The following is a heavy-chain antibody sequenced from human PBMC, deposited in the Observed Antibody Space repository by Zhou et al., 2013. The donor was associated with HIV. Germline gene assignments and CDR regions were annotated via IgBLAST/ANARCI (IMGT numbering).Heavy chain of an antibody. V-gene: IGHV1-69*04. D-gene: IGHD2-21*01. J-gene: IGHJ6*03. CDR3: ARDRKAYCGGDCYSPYYYYYYMDV. CDR2: IIPILGIA. CDR1: GGTFSSYA. Sequence: QVQLVQSGAEVKKPGSSVKVSCKASGGTFSSYAISWVRQAPGQGLEWMGRIIPILGIANYAQKFQGRVTITADKSTSTAYMELSSLRSEDTAVYYCARDRKAYCGGDCYSPYYYYYYMDVWGKGDHGHRLL.